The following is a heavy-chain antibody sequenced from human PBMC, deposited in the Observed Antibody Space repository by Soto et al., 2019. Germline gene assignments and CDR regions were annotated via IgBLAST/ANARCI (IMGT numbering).Heavy chain of an antibody. CDR3: ARGESSGWYGPDY. CDR2: INHSGST. Sequence: PSETLSLTCAVYGGSFSGYYWSWIRQPPGKGLEWIGEINHSGSTNYNPSLKSRVTISVDTSKNQFSLKLSSVTAADTAVYYCARGESSGWYGPDYWGQGTLVTVSS. J-gene: IGHJ4*02. CDR1: GGSFSGYY. D-gene: IGHD6-19*01. V-gene: IGHV4-34*01.